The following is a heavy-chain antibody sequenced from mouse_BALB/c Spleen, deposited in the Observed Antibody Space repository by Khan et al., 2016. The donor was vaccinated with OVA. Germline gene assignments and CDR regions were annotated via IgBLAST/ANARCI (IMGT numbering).Heavy chain of an antibody. CDR3: AGINA. J-gene: IGHJ2*01. Sequence: VQLKQSGAELVKPGASVKLSCTASGFNIKDTYMHWVKQRPEQGLEWIGRIDPANGNTKYDPTFPGKATITADTSSNTAYLQLSNLTSEDTAVYYCAGINAWGQGTTLTVSS. CDR1: GFNIKDTY. V-gene: IGHV14-3*02. CDR2: IDPANGNT.